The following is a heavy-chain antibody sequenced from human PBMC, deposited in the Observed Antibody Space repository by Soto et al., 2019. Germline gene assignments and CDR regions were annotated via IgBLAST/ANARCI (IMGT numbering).Heavy chain of an antibody. Sequence: EVQLVESGGGLVQPGGSLRLSCAASGFTFSSYSMNWVRQAPGKGLEWVSYISSSSSTIYYADSVKGRFTISRDNAKNSLYLQMNSLRAEDTAVYYCARASNYFENCSGGSCYSHYYYYYMDVWGKGTTVTVSS. CDR1: GFTFSSYS. CDR2: ISSSSSTI. CDR3: ARASNYFENCSGGSCYSHYYYYYMDV. J-gene: IGHJ6*03. D-gene: IGHD2-15*01. V-gene: IGHV3-48*01.